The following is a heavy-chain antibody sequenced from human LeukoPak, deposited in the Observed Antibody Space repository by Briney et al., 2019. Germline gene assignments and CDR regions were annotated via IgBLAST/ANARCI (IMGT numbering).Heavy chain of an antibody. Sequence: SETLSLTCTVSGGSISSSSYYWVWIRQPPGKGLEWIGSIYYSGSTYYNPSLKSRVAISVDTSKNQFSLKLSSVTAADTAVYYCARGRIATMVRGVIIAHDYWGQGTLVTVSS. CDR2: IYYSGST. D-gene: IGHD3-10*01. V-gene: IGHV4-39*07. CDR3: ARGRIATMVRGVIIAHDY. J-gene: IGHJ4*02. CDR1: GGSISSSSYY.